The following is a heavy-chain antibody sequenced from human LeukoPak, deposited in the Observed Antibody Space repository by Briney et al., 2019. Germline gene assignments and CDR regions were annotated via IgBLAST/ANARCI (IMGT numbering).Heavy chain of an antibody. V-gene: IGHV3-33*01. J-gene: IGHJ4*02. CDR1: GFTFKNFG. D-gene: IGHD3-16*01. Sequence: GGSLRLSCTASGFTFKNFGMHWVRQAPGKGLEWVAVIYYDASNQFYAASVRGRFTISRDNSKNTLYLEMNSLRVEDTAVYYCVRDLGSERTFDFWGQGVLVTVSP. CDR3: VRDLGSERTFDF. CDR2: IYYDASNQ.